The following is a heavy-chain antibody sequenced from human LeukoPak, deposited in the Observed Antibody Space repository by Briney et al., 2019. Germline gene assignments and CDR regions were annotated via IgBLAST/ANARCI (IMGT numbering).Heavy chain of an antibody. CDR1: GASISCCY. CDR3: ARGSGNGGQVKFAP. CDR2: IYVTGST. V-gene: IGHV4-4*07. D-gene: IGHD3-10*01. J-gene: IGHJ5*02. Sequence: SETLTLSRAVAGASISCCYGSWSRQPAENALWWSGRIYVTGSTTYNPSLESRVTMSLDTSKNHFSLKLRCVTAADTAVYYCARGSGNGGQVKFAPWGWGTLVTVSS.